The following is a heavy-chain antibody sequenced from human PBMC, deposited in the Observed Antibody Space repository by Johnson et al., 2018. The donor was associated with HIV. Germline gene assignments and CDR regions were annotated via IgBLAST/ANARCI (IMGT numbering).Heavy chain of an antibody. CDR1: GFTVSTNY. CDR2: ISGSST. V-gene: IGHV3-53*01. J-gene: IGHJ3*02. D-gene: IGHD1-26*01. CDR3: AILPEWELSPEVFDI. Sequence: VQLVESGGGLIQPGGSLRLSCAASGFTVSTNYMGWVRLAPGKGLEWVSAISGSSTYYADSVKGRFTISRDNSKNTLYLQMNSLRAEDTAVYYCAILPEWELSPEVFDIWGQGTMVTVSS.